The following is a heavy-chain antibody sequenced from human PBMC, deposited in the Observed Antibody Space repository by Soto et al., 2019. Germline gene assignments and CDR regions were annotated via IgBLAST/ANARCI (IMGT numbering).Heavy chain of an antibody. CDR3: ARWSKFWSGHFHS. Sequence: DVQLVESGGGVVQPGGSLRLSCAASGFNVSAYYMSWVRQAPGEGLEWVSVFFTSGTTAYADSVKGRITISRDDSTNTEYLQMNGPRVADAGLYYWARWSKFWSGHFHSWGPGTVVTVS. CDR2: FFTSGTT. D-gene: IGHD3-3*01. J-gene: IGHJ4*02. CDR1: GFNVSAYY. V-gene: IGHV3-66*01.